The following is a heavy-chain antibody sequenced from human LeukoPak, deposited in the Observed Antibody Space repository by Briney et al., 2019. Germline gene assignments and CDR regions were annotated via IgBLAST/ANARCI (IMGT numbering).Heavy chain of an antibody. CDR3: ARGNYDSSGYLFDY. Sequence: GGSLRLSCAASGFTFSSYAMHWVRQAPGKGLEWVAVISYDGSNKYYADSVKGRFTISRDNSKNTLYLQMNSLRAEDTAVYYCARGNYDSSGYLFDYWGQGTLVTISS. J-gene: IGHJ4*02. CDR2: ISYDGSNK. D-gene: IGHD3-22*01. CDR1: GFTFSSYA. V-gene: IGHV3-30-3*01.